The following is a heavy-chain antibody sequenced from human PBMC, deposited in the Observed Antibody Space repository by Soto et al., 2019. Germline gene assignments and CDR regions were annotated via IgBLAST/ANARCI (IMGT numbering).Heavy chain of an antibody. D-gene: IGHD4-4*01. CDR2: INPVFGTA. V-gene: IGHV1-69*01. J-gene: IGHJ4*02. CDR1: GGTFSSYA. Sequence: QVQLVHSGAEVKTPGSSVKVSCQASGGTFSSYASSWVRQATGHGLEWNGGINPVFGTANYAKEFQGIVTITADESTSTAYMELISRRSADTVVYYCARLYSNSPGWGQGTMGPVSS. CDR3: ARLYSNSPG.